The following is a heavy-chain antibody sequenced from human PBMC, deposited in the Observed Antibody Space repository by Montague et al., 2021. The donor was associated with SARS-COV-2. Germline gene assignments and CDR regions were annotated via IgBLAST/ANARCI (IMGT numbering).Heavy chain of an antibody. V-gene: IGHV2-5*02. D-gene: IGHD3-9*01. CDR2: IYWDDDK. CDR1: GFSLSAVGVG. Sequence: PALVKPTQTLTLTCTFSGFSLSAVGVGVGWIRRPPGKALEWLALIYWDDDKRYSPFLRSRLTITKDTSKNRVVLTMTNMDPVDTATYLCAYSSGVDWLPRRGFDSWGQGTLVTVSS. CDR3: AYSSGVDWLPRRGFDS. J-gene: IGHJ5*01.